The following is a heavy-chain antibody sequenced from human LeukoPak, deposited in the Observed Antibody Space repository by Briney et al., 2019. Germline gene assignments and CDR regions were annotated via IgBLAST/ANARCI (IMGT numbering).Heavy chain of an antibody. CDR3: ARNNEGSTRYWKFFDY. Sequence: SETLSLTCTVSGGSISSYYWSWIRQPPGKGLEWIGYIYYSGSTNYNPSLKSRVTISLDTSKNQFSLKLTSVTAADTAVYYCARNNEGSTRYWKFFDYWGQGTLVTVAS. V-gene: IGHV4-59*01. J-gene: IGHJ4*02. CDR2: IYYSGST. CDR1: GGSISSYY. D-gene: IGHD6-13*01.